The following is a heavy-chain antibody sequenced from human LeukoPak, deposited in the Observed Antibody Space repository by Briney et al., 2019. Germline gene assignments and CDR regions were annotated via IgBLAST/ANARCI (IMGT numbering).Heavy chain of an antibody. CDR1: GYTFSSYG. V-gene: IGHV1-18*01. J-gene: IGHJ4*02. D-gene: IGHD3-22*01. Sequence: ASVKVSCKASGYTFSSYGISWVRQAPGQGREWMGWISGRNGNTNYAQKVQGRVTMTTDTSTSTAYMELRSLRSDDTAVYYCARDHVYYGSSGYLDYWGQGTLVTVSS. CDR2: ISGRNGNT. CDR3: ARDHVYYGSSGYLDY.